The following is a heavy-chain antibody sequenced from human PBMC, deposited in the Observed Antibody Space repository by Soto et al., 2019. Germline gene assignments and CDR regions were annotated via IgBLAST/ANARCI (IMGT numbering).Heavy chain of an antibody. CDR2: IIPIFGTA. V-gene: IGHV1-69*13. Sequence: SVKVSCKASGGTFSSYAISWVRQAPGQGLEWMGGIIPIFGTANYAQKFQGRVTITADESTSTAYMELSSLRSEDTAVYYCARDRRDIVVVSLSQYYFDYWGQGTLVTVSS. CDR1: GGTFSSYA. CDR3: ARDRRDIVVVSLSQYYFDY. D-gene: IGHD2-15*01. J-gene: IGHJ4*02.